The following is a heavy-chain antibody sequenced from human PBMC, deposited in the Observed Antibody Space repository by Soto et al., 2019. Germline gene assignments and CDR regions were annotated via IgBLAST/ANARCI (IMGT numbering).Heavy chain of an antibody. J-gene: IGHJ6*02. D-gene: IGHD6-19*01. CDR2: IIPIFGTA. Sequence: ASVQVSCKASGGTFSSYAISWVRQAPGQGLEWMGGIIPIFGTANYAQKFQGRVTITADESTSTAYMELSSLRSEDTAVYYCARAIGIEQWPDRYYYYGMDVWGQGTTVTVSS. V-gene: IGHV1-69*13. CDR1: GGTFSSYA. CDR3: ARAIGIEQWPDRYYYYGMDV.